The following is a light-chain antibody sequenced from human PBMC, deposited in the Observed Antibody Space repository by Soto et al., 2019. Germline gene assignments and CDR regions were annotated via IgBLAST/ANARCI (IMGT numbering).Light chain of an antibody. J-gene: IGKJ1*01. CDR1: QSISSW. Sequence: IQMTQSPSTLSASVGDRVTITCRASQSISSWLAWYQQKPGKAPKLLIYKASSLESGVPSRFSGSGSGTEFTLTISSLQPHDFATYYCQQYNSYSRTFGQGTKVDI. V-gene: IGKV1-5*03. CDR2: KAS. CDR3: QQYNSYSRT.